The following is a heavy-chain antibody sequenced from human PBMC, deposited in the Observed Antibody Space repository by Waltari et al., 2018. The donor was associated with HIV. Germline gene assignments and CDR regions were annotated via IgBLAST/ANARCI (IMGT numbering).Heavy chain of an antibody. V-gene: IGHV1-2*02. D-gene: IGHD2-2*01. CDR3: ARDPQRKDAYNFDS. J-gene: IGHJ4*02. CDR1: GSALNIYY. Sequence: QVQLVQSGAEVKKPGASVKVSCKTSGSALNIYYIHWVRQAPGQGLEWVGCIKMNSGDTTYGPSCRGRGTLTRDASINTAYMEFNRLTSDDTAVYYCARDPQRKDAYNFDSWGQGSLVTVSS. CDR2: IKMNSGDT.